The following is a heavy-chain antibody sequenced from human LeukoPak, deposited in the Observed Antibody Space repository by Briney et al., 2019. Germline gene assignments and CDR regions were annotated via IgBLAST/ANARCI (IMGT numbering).Heavy chain of an antibody. CDR2: ILHDGSNE. Sequence: PGGSLRLSCAASGFTFSSYSMNWVRQAPGQGLEWVMVILHDGSNEYYADSVKGRFTISRDNSKNTLYLQMNSLRAEDTAVYYCARGYYGSGTNVEYFQHWGQGTLVTVSS. CDR1: GFTFSSYS. CDR3: ARGYYGSGTNVEYFQH. J-gene: IGHJ1*01. D-gene: IGHD3-10*01. V-gene: IGHV3-30*03.